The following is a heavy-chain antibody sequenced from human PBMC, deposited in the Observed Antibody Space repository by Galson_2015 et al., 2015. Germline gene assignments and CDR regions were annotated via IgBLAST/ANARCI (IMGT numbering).Heavy chain of an antibody. CDR1: GFSLSTSGLG. V-gene: IGHV2-5*02. D-gene: IGHD3-3*01. CDR3: AHLTTIFGVFNFFDD. J-gene: IGHJ4*02. Sequence: PALVKPTQTLTLTCSFSGFSLSTSGLGVGWIRQPPGKALEWLALLFWAGDKNYNPSLKNRRTITKDTTKNQVDLTMTNMDPVDTATYYCAHLTTIFGVFNFFDDWGQGTLVTVSS. CDR2: LFWAGDK.